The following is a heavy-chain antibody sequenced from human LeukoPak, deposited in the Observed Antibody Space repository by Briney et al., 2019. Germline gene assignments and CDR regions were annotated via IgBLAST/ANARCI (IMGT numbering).Heavy chain of an antibody. CDR3: TRDGMVRGVIAYY. D-gene: IGHD3-10*01. V-gene: IGHV4-59*12. CDR2: IFYSGST. CDR1: GGSISTYY. J-gene: IGHJ4*02. Sequence: SETLSLTCTVSGGSISTYYWSWIRQPPGKGLEWIGYIFYSGSTNYNPSLKSRVTISVDTSKNQFSLKLSSVTAADTAVYYCTRDGMVRGVIAYYWGQGTLVTVSS.